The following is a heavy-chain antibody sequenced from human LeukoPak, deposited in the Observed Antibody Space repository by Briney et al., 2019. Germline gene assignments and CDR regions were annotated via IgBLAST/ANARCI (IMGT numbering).Heavy chain of an antibody. CDR3: AKASGIMITFGGVIVKARGYYYYGMDV. D-gene: IGHD3-16*02. J-gene: IGHJ6*02. Sequence: PGGSLRLSCAASGFTFSSYAMSWVRQAPGKGLEWVSAISGSGGSTYYADSVKGRFTISRDNSKNTPYLQMNSLRAEDTAVYYCAKASGIMITFGGVIVKARGYYYYGMDVWGQGTTVTVSS. V-gene: IGHV3-23*01. CDR2: ISGSGGST. CDR1: GFTFSSYA.